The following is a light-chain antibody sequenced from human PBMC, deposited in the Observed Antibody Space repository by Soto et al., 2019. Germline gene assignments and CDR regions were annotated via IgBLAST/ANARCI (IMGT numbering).Light chain of an antibody. CDR1: QSIGLA. J-gene: IGKJ1*01. V-gene: IGKV3-15*01. CDR3: QHYNSCPT. CDR2: GAS. Sequence: DIVLTQTPGTLSLSPGERATLSYRPSQSIGLALAWYQHKPGQAPRLLIYGASTRATNIPARFIGSGSGTDFALSISSLQSENGALYYWQHYNSCPTIGQGTKVDIK.